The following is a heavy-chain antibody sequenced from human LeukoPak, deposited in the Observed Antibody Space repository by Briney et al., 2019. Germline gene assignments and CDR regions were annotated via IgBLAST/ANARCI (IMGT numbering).Heavy chain of an antibody. Sequence: ASVKVSCKAPGYTFIGYYMHWVRQAPGQGLEWMGWINPNSGGTNYAQKFQGRVTMTRDTSISTAYMELSRLRSDDTAVYYCARGRPYYDILTGYYKGVSLYWGQGTLVTVSS. CDR3: ARGRPYYDILTGYYKGVSLY. CDR2: INPNSGGT. J-gene: IGHJ4*02. V-gene: IGHV1-2*02. D-gene: IGHD3-9*01. CDR1: GYTFIGYY.